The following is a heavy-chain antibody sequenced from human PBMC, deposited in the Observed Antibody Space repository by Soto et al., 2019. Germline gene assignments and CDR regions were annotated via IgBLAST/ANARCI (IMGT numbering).Heavy chain of an antibody. CDR1: GFTFSIYA. J-gene: IGHJ4*02. CDR3: AKDRGITMVVVTVLLDY. V-gene: IGHV3-23*01. D-gene: IGHD3-22*01. Sequence: EVQLLESGGGLVQPGGSLSLSCAASGFTFSIYAMSWVRQAPGKGLEWVSGITGTGGSTYYGESVKGRFTISRDNSKNTLYLQMNSLRAEDTAVYYYAKDRGITMVVVTVLLDYWGQGTLLTVSS. CDR2: ITGTGGST.